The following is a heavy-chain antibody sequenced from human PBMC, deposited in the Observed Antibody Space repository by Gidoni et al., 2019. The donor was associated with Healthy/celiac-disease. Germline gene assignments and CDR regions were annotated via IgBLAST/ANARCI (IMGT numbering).Heavy chain of an antibody. CDR3: GRGEGAANEYYYYGMDV. Sequence: QVQLVQSGAEVKKPGASVKVSCKASGYTFTGYYMHWVRQAPGQGLEWMGWINQNGGGTNYAQKLQGRVTMTRDTSSSTAYMELSRLRSDDTAVYYGGRGEGAANEYYYYGMDVWGQGTIVHRLL. CDR2: INQNGGGT. V-gene: IGHV1-2*02. CDR1: GYTFTGYY. D-gene: IGHD1-1*01. J-gene: IGHJ6*02.